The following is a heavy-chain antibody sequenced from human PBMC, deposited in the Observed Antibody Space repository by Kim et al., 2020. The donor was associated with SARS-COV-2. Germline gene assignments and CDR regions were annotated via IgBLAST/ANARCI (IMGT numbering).Heavy chain of an antibody. Sequence: SIDYADSMKCRFIVSRDNAKNSLYLQMNSLGAEDTALYYCARDTGGSIDYWGQGTPVTVSS. CDR3: ARDTGGSIDY. CDR2: SI. V-gene: IGHV3-9*01. D-gene: IGHD3-10*01. J-gene: IGHJ4*02.